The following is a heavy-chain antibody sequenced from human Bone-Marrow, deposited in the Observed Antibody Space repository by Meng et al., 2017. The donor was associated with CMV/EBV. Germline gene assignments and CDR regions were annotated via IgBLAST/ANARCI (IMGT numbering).Heavy chain of an antibody. D-gene: IGHD2-2*01. CDR3: ARGLGYCSSTSCPPGY. V-gene: IGHV1-8*01. J-gene: IGHJ4*02. Sequence: ASVKVSCKASGYTFTSYDINWVRQATGQGLEWMGWMNPNSGNTGYAQKFQGRVTMTRNTSISTAYMELSSLRSEDTAVYYCARGLGYCSSTSCPPGYWGQGTVVTVSS. CDR2: MNPNSGNT. CDR1: GYTFTSYD.